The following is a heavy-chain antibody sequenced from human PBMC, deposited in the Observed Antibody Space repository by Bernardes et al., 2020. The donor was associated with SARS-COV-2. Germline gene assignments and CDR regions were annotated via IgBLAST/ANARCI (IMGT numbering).Heavy chain of an antibody. CDR3: ARPKYSSSWYAHDY. V-gene: IGHV5-51*01. D-gene: IGHD6-13*01. J-gene: IGHJ4*02. Sequence: GEALTLSCRGSGYSFTNYWIAWVRQMPGTGLEWMGIIHPPDSHTRYSPSFQGRVTISVDKSISTAYLEWSSLEASDTAMYYCARPKYSSSWYAHDYWGKGTLVNVSS. CDR1: GYSFTNYW. CDR2: IHPPDSHT.